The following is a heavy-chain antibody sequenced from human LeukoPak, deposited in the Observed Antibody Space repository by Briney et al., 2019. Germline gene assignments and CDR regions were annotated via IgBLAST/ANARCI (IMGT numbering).Heavy chain of an antibody. V-gene: IGHV3-7*01. CDR1: GFTFSNYW. CDR3: ARDRGRGEDN. D-gene: IGHD3-10*01. J-gene: IGHJ4*02. Sequence: PGGSLRLSCAAYGFTFSNYWMTWVRQAPGKGLEWVANIRQDGRDKYYADSVRGRFTLSRDNANNSLSLQMNSLRAEDTAVYYCARDRGRGEDNWGQGTLVTVSS. CDR2: IRQDGRDK.